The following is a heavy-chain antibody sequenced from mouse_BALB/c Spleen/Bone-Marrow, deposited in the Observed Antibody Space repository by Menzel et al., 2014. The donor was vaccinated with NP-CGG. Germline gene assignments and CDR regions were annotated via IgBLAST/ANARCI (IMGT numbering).Heavy chain of an antibody. D-gene: IGHD2-14*01. CDR1: GYPFTSYW. V-gene: IGHV1-7*01. J-gene: IGHJ3*01. Sequence: VQLQQSGAELAKPGASVKMSCKASGYPFTSYWMHWVKQRPGQGLEWIGYINPSTGYTEYNQKFKDKATLTADKSSSTANMQLSSLTSEDSAVYYWARWESTTVAYWGQGTLVTGSA. CDR2: INPSTGYT. CDR3: ARWESTTVAY.